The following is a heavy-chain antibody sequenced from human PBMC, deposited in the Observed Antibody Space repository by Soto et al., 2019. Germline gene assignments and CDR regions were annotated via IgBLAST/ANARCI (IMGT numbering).Heavy chain of an antibody. CDR3: ARDLAKGGGSAGFDY. Sequence: ASVKVSCKASGYTFTSYAMHWVRQAPGQRLEWMGWINAGNGNTKYSQKFQGRVTITRDTSLSTVYMTLIRLTSDDTAEYYCARDLAKGGGSAGFDYWGQGTLVTVSS. CDR1: GYTFTSYA. D-gene: IGHD1-26*01. V-gene: IGHV1-3*01. J-gene: IGHJ4*02. CDR2: INAGNGNT.